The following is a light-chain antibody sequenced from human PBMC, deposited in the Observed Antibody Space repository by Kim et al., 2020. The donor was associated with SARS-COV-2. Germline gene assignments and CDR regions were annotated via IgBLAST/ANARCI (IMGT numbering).Light chain of an antibody. CDR3: LLSYSGARGPWV. CDR1: TGAVTSGHY. Sequence: QTVVTQEPSLTVSPGGTVTLTCGSSTGAVTSGHYPYWFQQKPGQAPRTLIYDTSNKHSWTPARFSGSLLGGKAALTLSGAQPEDEAEYYCLLSYSGARGPWVFGGGTQLTVL. J-gene: IGLJ3*02. CDR2: DTS. V-gene: IGLV7-46*01.